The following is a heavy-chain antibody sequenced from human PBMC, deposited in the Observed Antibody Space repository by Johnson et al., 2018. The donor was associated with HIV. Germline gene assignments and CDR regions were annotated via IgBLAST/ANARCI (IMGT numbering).Heavy chain of an antibody. CDR3: ARSTGAFDI. J-gene: IGHJ3*02. D-gene: IGHD4-17*01. Sequence: VQLVESGGGVVQPGRSLRLSCAASGFTFSSYAMHWVRQAPGKGLEWVAVISYDGGIKNYADSVKGRFTISRDNSKNTLYLQLNSLRLDDTAVYFCARSTGAFDIWGQGTMVTVSS. CDR1: GFTFSSYA. CDR2: ISYDGGIK. V-gene: IGHV3-30-3*01.